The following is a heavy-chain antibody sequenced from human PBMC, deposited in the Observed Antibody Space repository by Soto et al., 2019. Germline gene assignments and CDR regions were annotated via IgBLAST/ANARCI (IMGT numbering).Heavy chain of an antibody. CDR3: ARAGGSCRSFDY. J-gene: IGHJ4*02. CDR2: IYYSGST. Sequence: QVQLQESGPGLVKPSETLSLTCTVSGGSISSNYWSWIRQPPGRGLEWIGYIYYSGSTNYNPSLRSRVTISVDTSKNQFSLNLISVTAADTAVYYCARAGGSCRSFDYWGQGALVTVSS. CDR1: GGSISSNY. D-gene: IGHD1-26*01. V-gene: IGHV4-59*01.